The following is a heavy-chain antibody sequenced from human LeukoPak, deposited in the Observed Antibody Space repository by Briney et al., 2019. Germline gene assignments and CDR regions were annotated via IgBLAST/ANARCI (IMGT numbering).Heavy chain of an antibody. CDR2: ISHSGST. CDR1: GGSFSGYY. D-gene: IGHD3-22*01. CDR3: ARKYYYDSSGYSFDL. Sequence: SETLSLTCAVYGGSFSGYYWSWIRQPPGKGLEWIGEISHSGSTKYNPSLKRRGTISVDTSKNQFSLKLSSVTAADTAVYYCARKYYYDSSGYSFDLWGRGTLVTVSS. V-gene: IGHV4-34*01. J-gene: IGHJ2*01.